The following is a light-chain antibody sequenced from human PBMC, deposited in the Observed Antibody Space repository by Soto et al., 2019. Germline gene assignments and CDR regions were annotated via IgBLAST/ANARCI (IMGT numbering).Light chain of an antibody. CDR2: EDD. V-gene: IGLV6-57*02. CDR1: RASIAGTS. CDR3: LSFDSDTQV. J-gene: IGLJ3*02. Sequence: NFMLTQPHSVSESPGKTVTISCTGSRASIAGTSVQWFQQRPGGAPTTVIFEDDQRPSGVPDRFSGSIDSSSNSASLTISGLKTEDEADYYCLSFDSDTQVFGGGTKLTVL.